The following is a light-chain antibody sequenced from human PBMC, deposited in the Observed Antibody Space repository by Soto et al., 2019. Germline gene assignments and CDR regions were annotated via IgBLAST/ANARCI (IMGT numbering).Light chain of an antibody. CDR1: SSDVGGYNY. J-gene: IGLJ1*01. V-gene: IGLV2-14*01. Sequence: QAVVTQPASVSGSPGQSITISCTGTSSDVGGYNYVSWYQQHPGKAPKLMIYDVNNRPSGVSDRFSGSKSGNTASLTISGLQAEDEADYYCSSYTSTRTSVFGTGTKLTVL. CDR2: DVN. CDR3: SSYTSTRTSV.